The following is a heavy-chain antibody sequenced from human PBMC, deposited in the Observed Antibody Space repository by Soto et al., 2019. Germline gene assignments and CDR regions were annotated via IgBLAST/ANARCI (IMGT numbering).Heavy chain of an antibody. J-gene: IGHJ6*02. Sequence: SVKVSCKASGCTFSSYTISWVRQAPGQGLEWMGRIIPILGIANYAQKFQGRVTITADKSTSTAYMELSSLRSEDTAVYYCLFLYYYGMDVWGQGTTVTVSS. D-gene: IGHD2-21*01. CDR2: IIPILGIA. V-gene: IGHV1-69*02. CDR1: GCTFSSYT. CDR3: LFLYYYGMDV.